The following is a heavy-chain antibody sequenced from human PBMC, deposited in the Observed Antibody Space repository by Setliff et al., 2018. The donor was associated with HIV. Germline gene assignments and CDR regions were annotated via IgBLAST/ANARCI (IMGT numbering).Heavy chain of an antibody. Sequence: SETLSLTCTVSGGSISGYYWSWIRQPPGKGLEWIGTIFYTGNTNYNPSLKSRVTLSGGMSENQLFLRLTSVTAADTAVYYCARNFGLSPSGKYYYYYGMDIWGQGTTVTVSS. CDR2: IFYTGNT. J-gene: IGHJ6*02. D-gene: IGHD3-10*01. CDR3: ARNFGLSPSGKYYYYYGMDI. CDR1: GGSISGYY. V-gene: IGHV4-59*01.